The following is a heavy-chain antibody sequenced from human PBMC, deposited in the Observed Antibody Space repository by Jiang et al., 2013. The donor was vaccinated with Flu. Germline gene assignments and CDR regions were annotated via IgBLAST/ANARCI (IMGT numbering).Heavy chain of an antibody. D-gene: IGHD5-18*01. Sequence: EWIGYIYDIGSTNYNPSLKSRVSISVDTSKKQFSLKVSSVTAADTAVYYCARGRYSYGDFDFWGQGILVTVSS. V-gene: IGHV4-59*08. J-gene: IGHJ4*02. CDR2: IYDIGST. CDR3: ARGRYSYGDFDF.